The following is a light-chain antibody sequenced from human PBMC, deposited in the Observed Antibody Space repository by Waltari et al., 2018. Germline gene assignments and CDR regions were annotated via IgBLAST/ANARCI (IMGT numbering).Light chain of an antibody. CDR1: QSVSSN. Sequence: EIVMTQSPATLSVSPGERATISCRASQSVSSNLAWYKQKPGQAPRLLIYGASTRATGIPARFSGRGSGTEFTLTISSLQSEDFAVYYCQQYNNWPPYTFGQGTKLEIK. J-gene: IGKJ2*01. CDR2: GAS. V-gene: IGKV3-15*01. CDR3: QQYNNWPPYT.